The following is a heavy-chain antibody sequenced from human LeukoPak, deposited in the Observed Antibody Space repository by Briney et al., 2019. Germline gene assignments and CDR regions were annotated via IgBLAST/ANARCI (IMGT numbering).Heavy chain of an antibody. CDR3: ARGYSSSWYAATLWFDP. D-gene: IGHD6-13*01. Sequence: PPETLSLTCTVSGGSITSYYWSWIRQPPGKGLEWIGYIYYSGSTNYNPSLKSRVTISVDTSKNQFSLKLSSVTAADTAVYYCARGYSSSWYAATLWFDPWGQGTLVTVSS. CDR2: IYYSGST. J-gene: IGHJ5*02. V-gene: IGHV4-59*01. CDR1: GGSITSYY.